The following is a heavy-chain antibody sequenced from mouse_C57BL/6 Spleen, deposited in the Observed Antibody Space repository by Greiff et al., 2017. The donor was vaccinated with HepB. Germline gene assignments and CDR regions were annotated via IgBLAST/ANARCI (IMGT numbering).Heavy chain of an antibody. CDR3: ARRNYGSSYFDY. V-gene: IGHV5-12*01. D-gene: IGHD1-1*01. CDR1: GFTFSDYY. J-gene: IGHJ2*01. Sequence: EVKLMESGGGLVQPGGSPKLSCAASGFTFSDYYMYWVRQTPEKRLEWVAYISNGGGSTYYPDTVKGRFTISRDNAKNTLYLQMSRLKSEDTAMYYCARRNYGSSYFDYWGQGTTLTVSS. CDR2: ISNGGGST.